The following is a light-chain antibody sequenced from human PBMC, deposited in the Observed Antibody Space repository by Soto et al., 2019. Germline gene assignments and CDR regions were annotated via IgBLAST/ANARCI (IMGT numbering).Light chain of an antibody. CDR3: QQYGRSPPLT. V-gene: IGKV3-20*01. CDR1: QSVSSRY. Sequence: EIVLTQSPGTLSLSPGERATLSCRASQSVSSRYLAWYQQKPGQAPRLIIYGASNRATGIPDRFSGSGSGTDFTLTISRLEPEDFAVYFCQQYGRSPPLTFGQGTKVEIK. CDR2: GAS. J-gene: IGKJ2*01.